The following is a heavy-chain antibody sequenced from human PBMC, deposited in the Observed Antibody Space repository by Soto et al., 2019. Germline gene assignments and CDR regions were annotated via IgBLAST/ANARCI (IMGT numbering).Heavy chain of an antibody. J-gene: IGHJ4*02. CDR2: IIPIFGTA. V-gene: IGHV1-69*12. D-gene: IGHD1-26*01. CDR1: GGTFSSYA. CDR3: ARDQGWGVGASYQFDY. Sequence: QVQLVQSGAEVKKPGSSVKVSCKASGGTFSSYAISWVRQAPGQGLEWMGGIIPIFGTANYAQKFQGRVTSTADESTSTAYMELSSLRSEDTAVYYCARDQGWGVGASYQFDYWGQGTLVTVSS.